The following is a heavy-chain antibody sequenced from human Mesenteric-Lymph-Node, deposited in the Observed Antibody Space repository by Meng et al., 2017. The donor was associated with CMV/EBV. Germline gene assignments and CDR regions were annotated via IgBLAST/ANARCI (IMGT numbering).Heavy chain of an antibody. V-gene: IGHV3-21*01. CDR3: ARDIRRYYYYGMDV. CDR1: GFAFSTYS. CDR2: ISSSGNYI. J-gene: IGHJ6*02. Sequence: GESLKISCAASGFAFSTYSMNWVRQAPGKGLEWVSSISSSGNYISYADSVKGRFTISRDNAKNSLYLQMNSLRAEDTAVYYCARDIRRYYYYGMDVWGQGTTVTVSS.